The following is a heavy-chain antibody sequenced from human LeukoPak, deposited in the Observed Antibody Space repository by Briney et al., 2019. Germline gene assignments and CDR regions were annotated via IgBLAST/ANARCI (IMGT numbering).Heavy chain of an antibody. V-gene: IGHV1-8*01. CDR3: ARGHRPPPRGLRYFDWLSTQQTPYYFDY. CDR2: MNPKSGNT. CDR1: GYTFTSYD. J-gene: IGHJ4*02. D-gene: IGHD3-9*01. Sequence: ASVKVSCKASGYTFTSYDINWVRQATGQGLEWMGWMNPKSGNTGYAQKFQGRVTMTRNTSISTAYMELSSLRSEDTAVYYCARGHRPPPRGLRYFDWLSTQQTPYYFDYWGQGTLVTVSS.